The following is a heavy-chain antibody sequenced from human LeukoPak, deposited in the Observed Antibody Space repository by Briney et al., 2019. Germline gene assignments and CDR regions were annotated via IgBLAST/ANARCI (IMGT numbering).Heavy chain of an antibody. V-gene: IGHV1-2*02. CDR1: GYTFTGYY. J-gene: IGHJ4*02. D-gene: IGHD2-2*02. CDR3: ARGGIARYCSSTSCYTGNDY. CDR2: INPNSGGT. Sequence: GASVKVSCKASGYTFTGYYMHWVRQAPGQGLEWMGWINPNSGGTNYAQKFQGRVTMTRDTSISTAYIELSRLRSDDTAVYYCARGGIARYCSSTSCYTGNDYWGGNPGHRLH.